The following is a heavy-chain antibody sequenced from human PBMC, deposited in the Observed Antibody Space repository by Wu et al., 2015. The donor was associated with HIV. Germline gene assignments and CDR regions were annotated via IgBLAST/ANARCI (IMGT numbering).Heavy chain of an antibody. CDR1: GYSFNDYY. CDR3: TTQMGAY. J-gene: IGHJ4*02. V-gene: IGHV1-69-2*01. D-gene: IGHD2-8*01. Sequence: EVQLIQGGAEVKEPGATVKLSCKVFGYSFNDYYMHWVRQAPGGGLEWMGLIDPVDGATSYAQRFQGRVTLTADKSTETVYMEMSSLRYEDTALYHCTTQMGAYWGQGTLVTVSS. CDR2: IDPVDGAT.